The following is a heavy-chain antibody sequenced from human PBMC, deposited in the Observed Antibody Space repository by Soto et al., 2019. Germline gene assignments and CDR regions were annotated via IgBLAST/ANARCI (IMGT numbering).Heavy chain of an antibody. CDR3: ARENFGVVPPSPSTPGYP. CDR2: INHSGST. CDR1: GGSFSGYY. D-gene: IGHD3-3*01. V-gene: IGHV4-34*01. Sequence: SETLSLTCAVYGGSFSGYYWSWIRQPPGKGLGWIGEINHSGSTNYNPSLKSRVTISVDTSKNQFSLKLSSVTAADTAVYYCARENFGVVPPSPSTPGYPWGQGTLVTVSS. J-gene: IGHJ5*02.